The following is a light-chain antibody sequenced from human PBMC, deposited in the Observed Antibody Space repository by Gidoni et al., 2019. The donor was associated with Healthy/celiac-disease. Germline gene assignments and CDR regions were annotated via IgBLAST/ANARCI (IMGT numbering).Light chain of an antibody. CDR1: SANIGAVYD. J-gene: IGLJ1*01. V-gene: IGLV1-40*01. CDR3: QSYASSLSGYV. Sequence: QSVLPQPPAVSGAPAQSVPISCTGSSANIGAVYDVNWYQQPPGKAPKLIIYGTNNRPSGVPDRFSGSKSGTSASLAITGLQAEDEADYYCQSYASSLSGYVFGTGTKVTVL. CDR2: GTN.